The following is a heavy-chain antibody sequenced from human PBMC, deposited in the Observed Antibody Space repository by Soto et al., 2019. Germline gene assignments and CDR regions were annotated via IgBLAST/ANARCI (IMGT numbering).Heavy chain of an antibody. D-gene: IGHD3-22*01. CDR1: GGTFSSYA. V-gene: IGHV1-69*01. Sequence: SVKASCKASGGTFSSYASSWVRQAPVQGLEWMGGIIPIFGTANYAQKFQVRVTITADESTSTAYMELSSLRFEDTAVYYCARPGTYYYDSSGPRRDDAFDIWGQGTMVTVSS. CDR2: IIPIFGTA. CDR3: ARPGTYYYDSSGPRRDDAFDI. J-gene: IGHJ3*02.